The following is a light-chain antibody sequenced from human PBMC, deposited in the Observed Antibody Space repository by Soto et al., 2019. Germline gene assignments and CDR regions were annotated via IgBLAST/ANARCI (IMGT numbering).Light chain of an antibody. CDR1: QSLNKY. Sequence: DIQMTQSPSSLCASLGDSVSIACRASQSLNKYVSWYQQKPGKAPDLRIYAASNLQGGVPSRFSGSGSGTDFTLTISGVQPEDFATYFCQQSYSKITLGPGTRLEI. CDR2: AAS. CDR3: QQSYSKIT. J-gene: IGKJ5*01. V-gene: IGKV1-39*01.